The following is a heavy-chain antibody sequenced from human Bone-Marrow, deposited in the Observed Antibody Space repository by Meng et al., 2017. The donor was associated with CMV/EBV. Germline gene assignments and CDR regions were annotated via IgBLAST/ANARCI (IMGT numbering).Heavy chain of an antibody. CDR1: GGSFSGYY. V-gene: IGHV4-34*01. Sequence: GSLRLSCAVYGGSFSGYYWSWIRQPPGKGLEWIGEINHSGSTNYNPSLKSRVTISVDTSKNQFSLKLSSVTAADTAVYYCARVYSNHRWVDPWGQGTLVTVSS. J-gene: IGHJ5*02. CDR3: ARVYSNHRWVDP. CDR2: INHSGST. D-gene: IGHD4-11*01.